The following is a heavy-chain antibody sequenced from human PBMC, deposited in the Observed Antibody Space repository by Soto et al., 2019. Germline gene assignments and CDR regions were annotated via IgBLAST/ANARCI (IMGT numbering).Heavy chain of an antibody. CDR2: IIPIFGTA. CDR3: ARVRLYCSSTSCYNSQGFDY. CDR1: GGTFSGYA. V-gene: IGHV1-69*13. J-gene: IGHJ4*02. Sequence: SVKVSCKASGGTFSGYAISWVRQAPGQGLEWMGGIIPIFGTANYAQKFQGRVTITADESTSTAYMELSSLRSEDTAVYYCARVRLYCSSTSCYNSQGFDYWGQGTLVTVSS. D-gene: IGHD2-2*02.